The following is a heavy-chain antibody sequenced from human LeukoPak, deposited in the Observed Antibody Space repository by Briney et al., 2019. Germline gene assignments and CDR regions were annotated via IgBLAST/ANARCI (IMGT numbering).Heavy chain of an antibody. CDR3: ARDHNYAFDN. D-gene: IGHD1-1*01. CDR2: IGISSGNT. CDR1: GFPFSEYS. V-gene: IGHV3-11*06. Sequence: GGSLRLSCAASGFPFSEYSMNWVRQAPGKGLEWISYIGISSGNTKYADSVKGRFTISGDNAKNSLYLQMNSLRVEDTAVYYCARDHNYAFDNWGQGTLVTVSS. J-gene: IGHJ4*02.